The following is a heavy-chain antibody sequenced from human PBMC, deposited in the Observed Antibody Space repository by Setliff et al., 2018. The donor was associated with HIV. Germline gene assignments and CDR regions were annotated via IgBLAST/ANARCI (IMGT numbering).Heavy chain of an antibody. CDR3: ARENYYVTEY. CDR2: ISTSGADT. CDR1: GFTFYNYA. V-gene: IGHV3-23*01. D-gene: IGHD3-10*02. J-gene: IGHJ4*02. Sequence: GESLKISCTASGFTFYNYAMNWVRQAPGKGLEWVSTISTSGADTYDAHSMKGRFTISRDNFKNTLYLQMNSLTAEDTAVYYCARENYYVTEYWGQGTLVTVSS.